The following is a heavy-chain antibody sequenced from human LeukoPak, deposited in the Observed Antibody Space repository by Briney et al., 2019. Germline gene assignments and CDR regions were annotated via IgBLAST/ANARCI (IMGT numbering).Heavy chain of an antibody. CDR2: INQDGSEK. Sequence: PGGSLRLSCAASGFTFSSYSMNWVRQAPGKGLELVANINQDGSEKYYVDSVKGRFTISRDNAKKSLYLQMNSLRAEDTAVYYCAGLHSGYDYSSPDYAMDVWGQGTTVTVSS. CDR3: AGLHSGYDYSSPDYAMDV. CDR1: GFTFSSYS. D-gene: IGHD5-12*01. J-gene: IGHJ6*02. V-gene: IGHV3-7*01.